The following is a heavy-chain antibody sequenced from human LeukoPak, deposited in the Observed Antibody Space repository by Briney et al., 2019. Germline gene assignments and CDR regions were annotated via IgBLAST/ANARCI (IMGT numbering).Heavy chain of an antibody. J-gene: IGHJ4*02. D-gene: IGHD3-10*01. CDR3: ARFRFYGSGSYYNY. CDR1: GYSFTSYW. CDR2: IYPGDSST. Sequence: KPGESLKISCKGSGYSFTSYWIGWVRQMPGKGLEWMGMIYPGDSSTRYSPSFQGQVTISVDKAISTAYLQWSSLKASDTAIYYCARFRFYGSGSYYNYWGQGTLVTVSS. V-gene: IGHV5-51*01.